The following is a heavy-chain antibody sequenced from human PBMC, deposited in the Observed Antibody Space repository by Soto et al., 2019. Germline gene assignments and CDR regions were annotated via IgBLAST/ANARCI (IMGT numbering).Heavy chain of an antibody. V-gene: IGHV1-18*01. J-gene: IGHJ4*02. CDR2: ISAYNGNT. CDR3: AREQDTYYYGSGSYPYYFDY. D-gene: IGHD3-10*01. CDR1: GGTFSSYA. Sequence: ASVKVSCKASGGTFSSYAISWVRQAPGQGLEWMGWISAYNGNTNYAQKLQGRVTMTTDTSTSTAYMELRSLRSDDTAVYYCAREQDTYYYGSGSYPYYFDYWGQGTLVTVSS.